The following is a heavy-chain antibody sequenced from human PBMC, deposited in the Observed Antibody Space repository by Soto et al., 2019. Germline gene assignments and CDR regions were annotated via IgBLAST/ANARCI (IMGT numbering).Heavy chain of an antibody. V-gene: IGHV1-69*06. D-gene: IGHD3-9*01. Sequence: QVQLVQSGAEVKKPGSSVKVSCKASGGTFSSYAISWVRQAPGQGLEWMGGIIPIFGTANYAQKFQGRVTITADKSTSTAYMELNSLRSEDTAVYYCARVGDYDILTGYYLPYWGQGTLVTVSS. J-gene: IGHJ4*02. CDR2: IIPIFGTA. CDR3: ARVGDYDILTGYYLPY. CDR1: GGTFSSYA.